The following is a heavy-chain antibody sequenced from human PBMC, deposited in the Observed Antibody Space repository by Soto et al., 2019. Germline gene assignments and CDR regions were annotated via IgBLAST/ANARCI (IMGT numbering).Heavy chain of an antibody. Sequence: QVQLVQSGAEVKKPGASVKVSCKASGYTFTSYYMHWVRQAPGQGLEWMGIINPSGGSTSYAQKFQGRVTMTRDTSTSTVYMELSSLRSEDTAVYYCARAGVVPDIVLVPAAMAGFYYYYYGMDVWGQGTTVTVSS. J-gene: IGHJ6*02. CDR1: GYTFTSYY. V-gene: IGHV1-46*01. CDR2: INPSGGST. D-gene: IGHD2-2*01. CDR3: ARAGVVPDIVLVPAAMAGFYYYYYGMDV.